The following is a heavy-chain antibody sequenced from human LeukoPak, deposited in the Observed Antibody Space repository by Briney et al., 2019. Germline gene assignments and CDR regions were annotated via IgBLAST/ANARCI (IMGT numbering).Heavy chain of an antibody. CDR1: GASFNSDDQY. CDR3: SRGLASRKLGY. V-gene: IGHV4-31*03. D-gene: IGHD6-19*01. CDR2: IHPSGML. Sequence: SQTLSLTCTVSGASFNSDDQYWNWSRQSPGKGLEWIGSIHPSGMLYNNPSLESRVTMSRDTSNNQFSLNLNSVTAADTAVYFCSRGLASRKLGYWGQGILVTVSS. J-gene: IGHJ4*02.